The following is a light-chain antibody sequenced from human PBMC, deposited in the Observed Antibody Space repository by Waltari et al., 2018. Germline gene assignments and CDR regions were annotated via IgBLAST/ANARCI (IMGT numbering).Light chain of an antibody. CDR1: HSNIGSNF. V-gene: IGLV1-47*01. CDR2: ENS. J-gene: IGLJ2*01. Sequence: QSVLTQSPSVSETPGQKITISCSGSHSNIGSNFVNWYQQVPGTAPKLLIYENSQRPTGVPDRFSASKSGTSASLAISGLHSQDEADYYCAAWDDGLRGPAFGGGTKVTVL. CDR3: AAWDDGLRGPA.